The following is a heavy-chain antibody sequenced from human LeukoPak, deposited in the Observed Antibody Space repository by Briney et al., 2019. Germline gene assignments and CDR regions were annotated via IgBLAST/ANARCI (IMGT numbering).Heavy chain of an antibody. D-gene: IGHD5-12*01. CDR2: ISGSGRTT. V-gene: IGHV3-23*01. Sequence: GGSLRLSCAVSGFTFTSYAMSCVRQAPGKGLEWVSAISGSGRTTYYADSVKGRSTISRDSSKNTLYLQMNSLRAEDTAVYYCAKAERFSGTKTPDYWGQGTLVTVSS. CDR3: AKAERFSGTKTPDY. J-gene: IGHJ4*02. CDR1: GFTFTSYA.